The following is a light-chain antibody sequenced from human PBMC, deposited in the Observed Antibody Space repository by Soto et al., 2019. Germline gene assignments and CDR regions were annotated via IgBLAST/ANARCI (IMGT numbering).Light chain of an antibody. Sequence: QSALTQPPSASGSPGQSVTISCTGSSSDVGGYNYVSWYQQHPGKAPKLMIYEVSKRPSGVPDRLSGSKSGNTASLTVSGLQAEDEDDYYCSSYGGSHPVVFGGGTKLTVL. CDR1: SSDVGGYNY. CDR3: SSYGGSHPVV. CDR2: EVS. J-gene: IGLJ2*01. V-gene: IGLV2-8*01.